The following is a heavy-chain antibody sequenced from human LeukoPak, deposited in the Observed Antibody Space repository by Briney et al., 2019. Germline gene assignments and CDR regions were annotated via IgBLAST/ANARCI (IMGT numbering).Heavy chain of an antibody. J-gene: IGHJ4*02. D-gene: IGHD6-6*01. CDR3: ALMAARRDGDY. CDR1: GFTFSDYY. V-gene: IGHV3-11*03. CDR2: ISSSSSYT. Sequence: GGSLRLSCAASGFTFSDYYMSWIRQAPGKGLEWVSYISSSSSYTNYADSVKGRFTISRDNSKNTLYLQMNSLRVEDTSVYYCALMAARRDGDYWGQGTLVTVSS.